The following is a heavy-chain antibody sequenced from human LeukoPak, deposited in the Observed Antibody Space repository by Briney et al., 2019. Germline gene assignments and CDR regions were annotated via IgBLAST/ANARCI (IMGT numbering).Heavy chain of an antibody. CDR3: ARKRSPGAFDI. CDR2: MSGRGSGGST. J-gene: IGHJ3*02. CDR1: GFTFSSSA. Sequence: GGSLRLSCAGSGFTFSSSAMSWVRQAPGKGLEWVSSMSGRGSGGSTYYADSVKGRFTISRDNSKSTLYLQMNSLRAEDTAVYYCARKRSPGAFDIWGQGTMVTVSS. V-gene: IGHV3-23*01.